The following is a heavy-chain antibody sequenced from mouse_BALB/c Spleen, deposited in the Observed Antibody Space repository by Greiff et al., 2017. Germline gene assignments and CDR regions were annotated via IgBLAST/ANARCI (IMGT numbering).Heavy chain of an antibody. J-gene: IGHJ4*01. CDR1: GYTFTDYA. CDR2: ISTYYGDA. V-gene: IGHV1S137*01. D-gene: IGHD2-4*01. CDR3: ARGAMITKDYAMDY. Sequence: VQLQQSGAELVRPGVSVKISCKGSGYTFTDYAMHWVKQSHAKSLEWIGVISTYYGDASYNQKFKGKATMTVDKSSSTAYMELARLTSADSAFYYCARGAMITKDYAMDYWGQGTSVTVSS.